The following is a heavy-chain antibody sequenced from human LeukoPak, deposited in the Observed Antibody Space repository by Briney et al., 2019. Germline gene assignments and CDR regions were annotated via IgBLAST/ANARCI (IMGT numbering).Heavy chain of an antibody. Sequence: ASVKISCKVSGYTFNDYYMHWVQQAPGKGLEWMGLVDPEDGETIYAEKFQGRVTITADTSTDTAYMEQSSLRSEDTAVYYCATDSLVSSSSDRPLGGFDYWGQGTLVTVSS. CDR2: VDPEDGET. D-gene: IGHD6-13*01. CDR3: ATDSLVSSSSDRPLGGFDY. CDR1: GYTFNDYY. J-gene: IGHJ4*02. V-gene: IGHV1-69-2*01.